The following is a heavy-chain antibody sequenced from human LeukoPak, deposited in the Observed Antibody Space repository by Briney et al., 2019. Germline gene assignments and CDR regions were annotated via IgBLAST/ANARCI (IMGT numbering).Heavy chain of an antibody. CDR1: GYTFTGYY. CDR3: ARVYYYDSSGYPEYYYYYMDV. V-gene: IGHV1-2*02. D-gene: IGHD3-22*01. CDR2: INPNSGGT. Sequence: ASVKVSCKASGYTFTGYYMHWVRQAPGQGLEWMGWINPNSGGTNYAQKFQGRVTMTRDTSISTAYMELSRLRSDDTAVYYCARVYYYDSSGYPEYYYYYMDVWGKGTTVTISS. J-gene: IGHJ6*03.